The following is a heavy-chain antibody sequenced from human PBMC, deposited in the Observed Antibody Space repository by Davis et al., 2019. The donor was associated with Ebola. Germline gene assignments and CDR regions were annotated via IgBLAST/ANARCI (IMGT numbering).Heavy chain of an antibody. CDR1: GYSFTTHW. J-gene: IGHJ4*02. CDR3: AREGEAAMSDPTNFDY. CDR2: TYPAGSDT. Sequence: PGGSLRLSCKATGYSFTTHWIAWVRQMPGKGLEWMGITYPAGSDTRYSPPFQGQVTISADKSTTTAYLRWTSLRASDTAIYYCAREGEAAMSDPTNFDYWGQGTQVTVSS. V-gene: IGHV5-51*01. D-gene: IGHD3-16*01.